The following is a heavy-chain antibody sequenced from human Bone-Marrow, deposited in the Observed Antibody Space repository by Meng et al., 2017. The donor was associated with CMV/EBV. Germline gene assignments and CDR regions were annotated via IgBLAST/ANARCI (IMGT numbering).Heavy chain of an antibody. CDR2: IYPGDSDT. J-gene: IGHJ5*02. CDR1: GYSFTSYW. V-gene: IGHV5-51*01. D-gene: IGHD3-3*02. Sequence: GESLKISCKGSGYSFTSYWIGWVRQMPGKGLEWMGIIYPGDSDTRYSPSFQGQVTISADKSISTAYLQWSSLKASDTAMYYCARLVGFPFLRGWFDPWGQGTLVTVSS. CDR3: ARLVGFPFLRGWFDP.